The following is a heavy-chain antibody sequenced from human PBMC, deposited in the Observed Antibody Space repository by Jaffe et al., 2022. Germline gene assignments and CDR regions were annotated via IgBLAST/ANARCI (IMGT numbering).Heavy chain of an antibody. Sequence: EVQLLESGGGLVQPGGSLRLSCAASGFTFSSYAMSWVRQAPGKGLEWVSAISGSGGSTYYADSVKGRFTISRDNSKNTLYLQMNSLRAEDTAVYYCAKDQGRITILTLDPGRQGDAFDIWGQGTMVTVSS. D-gene: IGHD3-3*01. CDR2: ISGSGGST. V-gene: IGHV3-23*01. J-gene: IGHJ3*02. CDR3: AKDQGRITILTLDPGRQGDAFDI. CDR1: GFTFSSYA.